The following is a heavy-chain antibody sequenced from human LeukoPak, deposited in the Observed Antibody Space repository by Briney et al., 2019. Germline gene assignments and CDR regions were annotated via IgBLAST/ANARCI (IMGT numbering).Heavy chain of an antibody. J-gene: IGHJ3*02. CDR3: ARDPITMVRGVIITFGAFDI. CDR1: GYSISSGYY. CDR2: IYYSGST. D-gene: IGHD3-10*01. V-gene: IGHV4-38-2*02. Sequence: SETLSLTCTVSGYSISSGYYWGWIRQPPGKGLEWIGSIYYSGSTYYNPSLKSRVTISVDTSKNQFSLKLSSVTAADTAVYYCARDPITMVRGVIITFGAFDIWGQGTMVTVSS.